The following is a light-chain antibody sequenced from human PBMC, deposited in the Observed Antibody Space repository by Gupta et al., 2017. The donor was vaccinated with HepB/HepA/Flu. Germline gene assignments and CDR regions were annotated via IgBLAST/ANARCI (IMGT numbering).Light chain of an antibody. CDR1: QSVRTN. CDR2: GAS. Sequence: DIVMTQSPATLSVSPGERVTLSCRASQSVRTNLAWYQHKPGQSPRLLIHGASIRATGIPPRFSGSGFGTEFALTISSLQPEDLGVYYCQYLGYFGQGTKLEIK. V-gene: IGKV3-15*01. CDR3: QYLGY. J-gene: IGKJ2*01.